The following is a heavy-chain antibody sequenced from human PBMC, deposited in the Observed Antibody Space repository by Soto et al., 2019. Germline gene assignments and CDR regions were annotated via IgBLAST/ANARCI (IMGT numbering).Heavy chain of an antibody. CDR2: ISAHNGNT. D-gene: IGHD1-1*01. V-gene: IGHV1-18*01. J-gene: IGHJ4*02. CDR1: GYDFTTYG. Sequence: QVHLVQSGAEVKKPGASVKVSCKGSGYDFTTYGITWVRQAPGQGLEWTAWISAHNGNTDYAQKLEGRVTVTRDTATSTAYMELRSLRSYDTAVYYCERGRYGDYWGQGALVTGSS. CDR3: ERGRYGDY.